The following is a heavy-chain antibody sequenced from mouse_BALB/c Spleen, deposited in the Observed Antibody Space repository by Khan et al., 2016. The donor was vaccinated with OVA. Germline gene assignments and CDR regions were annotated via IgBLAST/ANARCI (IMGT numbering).Heavy chain of an antibody. D-gene: IGHD1-1*01. CDR1: GFAFSSYD. V-gene: IGHV5-12-1*01. CDR3: TRTHYYGSNYYFDY. Sequence: EVELVESGGGLVKPGGSLKLSCAASGFAFSSYDMSWVRQTPEKRLEWVAFISIGGGTTYYTHTVKGRSTISRDNAKNTPYLQMNSLKSEDTAMYYCTRTHYYGSNYYFDYWGQGTTLTVSS. J-gene: IGHJ2*01. CDR2: ISIGGGTT.